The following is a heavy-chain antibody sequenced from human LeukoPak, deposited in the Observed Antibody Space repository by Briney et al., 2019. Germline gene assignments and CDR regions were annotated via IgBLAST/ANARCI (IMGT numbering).Heavy chain of an antibody. CDR3: ARDLNPVYDFWSGYSPRFDY. J-gene: IGHJ4*02. D-gene: IGHD3-3*01. CDR2: IYYSGST. V-gene: IGHV4-39*07. CDR1: GGSISSSSYY. Sequence: SETLSLTCTVSGGSISSSSYYWGWIRQPPGKGLEWIGSIYYSGSTYYNPSLKSRVTISVDTSKNQFSLKLSSVTAADKAVYYCARDLNPVYDFWSGYSPRFDYWGQGTLVTVSS.